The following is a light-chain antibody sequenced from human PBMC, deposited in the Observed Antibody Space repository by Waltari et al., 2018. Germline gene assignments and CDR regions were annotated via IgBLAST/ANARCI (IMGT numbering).Light chain of an antibody. V-gene: IGKV3-20*01. CDR3: QQYGSSPRT. CDR2: GAS. J-gene: IGKJ2*01. CDR1: RSVSSSY. Sequence: EIVLTQSPGTLSLSPGERATLSCRPSRSVSSSYLAWYQQKPGQAPRLLIYGASSRATGIPDRFSGSGSGTDFTLTISRLEPEDFAVYYCQQYGSSPRTFGQGTKLEIK.